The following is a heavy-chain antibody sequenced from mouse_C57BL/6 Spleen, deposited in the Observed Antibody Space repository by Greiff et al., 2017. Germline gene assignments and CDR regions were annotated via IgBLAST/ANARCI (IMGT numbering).Heavy chain of an antibody. V-gene: IGHV1-9*01. Sequence: QVQLQQSGAELMKPGASVKLSCKASGYAFTGYWIEWVKQRPGHGLEWIGEILPGSGSTNYNEKFKGKATFTADTSSTTASMHISNLTTDDTAIYYDARMDYGSSTPYWYFDDWGTGTTVTVSS. D-gene: IGHD1-1*01. CDR1: GYAFTGYW. CDR3: ARMDYGSSTPYWYFDD. CDR2: ILPGSGST. J-gene: IGHJ1*03.